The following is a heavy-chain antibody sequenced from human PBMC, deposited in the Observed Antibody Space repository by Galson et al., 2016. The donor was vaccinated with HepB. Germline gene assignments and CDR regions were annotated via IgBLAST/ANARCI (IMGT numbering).Heavy chain of an antibody. CDR2: ISGSGGST. V-gene: IGHV3-23*01. D-gene: IGHD4-17*01. J-gene: IGHJ4*02. Sequence: SLRLSCAASGFTFSNVWMNWVRQAPGKGLEWVSAISGSGGSTYYADSVKGRFTISRDNSKNTLFLQMNSLRDEDTAVYFCARAAGDYGNDGFPNFDYWGQGTLVTVSS. CDR1: GFTFSNVW. CDR3: ARAAGDYGNDGFPNFDY.